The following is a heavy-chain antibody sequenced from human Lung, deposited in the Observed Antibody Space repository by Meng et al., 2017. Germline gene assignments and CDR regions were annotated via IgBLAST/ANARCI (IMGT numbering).Heavy chain of an antibody. D-gene: IGHD4-11*01. V-gene: IGHV4-34*01. CDR3: ARGPTTMAHDFDY. Sequence: VQLHHGGAGLLKPSETLSLTCVVSCGSFSDYYWSWIRQPPGKELEWIGEINHSGSTNYNPSLESRATISVDTSQNNLSLKLSSVTAADSAVYYCARGPTTMAHDFDYWGQGTLVTVSS. CDR2: INHSGST. J-gene: IGHJ4*02. CDR1: CGSFSDYY.